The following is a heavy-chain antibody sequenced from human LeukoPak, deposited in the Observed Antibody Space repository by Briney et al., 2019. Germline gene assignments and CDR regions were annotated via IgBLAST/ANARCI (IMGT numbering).Heavy chain of an antibody. V-gene: IGHV4-39*07. CDR2: IYYSGST. CDR1: GGSISSSSYY. CDR3: ARDHSGSDSSGLSYYYYYYMDV. Sequence: SETLSLTCTVSGGSISSSSYYWGWIRQPPGKGLEWIGSIYYSGSTYYNPSLKSRVTISVDTSKNQFSLKLSSVTAADTAVYYCARDHSGSDSSGLSYYYYYYMDVWGKGTTVTVSS. D-gene: IGHD1-26*01. J-gene: IGHJ6*03.